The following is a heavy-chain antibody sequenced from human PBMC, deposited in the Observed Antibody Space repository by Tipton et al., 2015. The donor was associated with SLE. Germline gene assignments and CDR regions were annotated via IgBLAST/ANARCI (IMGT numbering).Heavy chain of an antibody. CDR3: ARVASYDGSGYYLDWFDP. CDR1: GGSISSGSYY. Sequence: TLSLTCTVSGGSISSGSYYWSWIRKPAGKGLEWIGYIYASGTTYYNPSLKSRVTMSVDTSKNQFSLKLSSVTAADTAVYYCARVASYDGSGYYLDWFDPWGQGTLVTVSS. CDR2: IYASGTT. J-gene: IGHJ5*02. D-gene: IGHD3-22*01. V-gene: IGHV4-30-4*08.